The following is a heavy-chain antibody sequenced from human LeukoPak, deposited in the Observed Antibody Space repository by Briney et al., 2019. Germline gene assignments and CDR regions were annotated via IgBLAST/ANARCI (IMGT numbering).Heavy chain of an antibody. V-gene: IGHV3-7*04. Sequence: AGSLRLSCAASGFTFTIYWMSWVRQAPGKGLEWVANINKDGSEENYVDSVKGRFTISRDNAKKSMYMQMNSVRAEDTAVYYCARSRGYYPHYWGQGTLVTVSS. J-gene: IGHJ4*02. CDR2: INKDGSEE. CDR3: ARSRGYYPHY. D-gene: IGHD3-3*01. CDR1: GFTFTIYW.